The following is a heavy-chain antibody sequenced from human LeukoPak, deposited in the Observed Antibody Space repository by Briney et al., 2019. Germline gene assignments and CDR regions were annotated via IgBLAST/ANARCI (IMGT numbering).Heavy chain of an antibody. J-gene: IGHJ4*02. CDR2: ISGSGGSI. V-gene: IGHV3-23*01. CDR3: AKGTNWNYYFDY. D-gene: IGHD1-7*01. CDR1: GFTFSSYA. Sequence: GGSLRLSCAASGFTFSSYAMSWVRQAPGKGLEWVSAISGSGGSIYYADSVKGRFTISRDNSKNTLYLQMNSLRAEDTAVYYRAKGTNWNYYFDYWGQGTLVTVSS.